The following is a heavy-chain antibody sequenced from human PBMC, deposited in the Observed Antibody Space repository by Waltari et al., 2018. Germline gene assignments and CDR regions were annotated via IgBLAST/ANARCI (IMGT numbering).Heavy chain of an antibody. Sequence: VQLVESGGGLVQPGRSLRLSCAASGFTFDDYAMHWVRQAPGKGLEWVAGMRWSSGSIGYADAVKGRFTISRDNAKNSLYLQMNSLRAEDTALYYCAKVLGIGAFDIWGQGTMVTVSS. CDR3: AKVLGIGAFDI. V-gene: IGHV3-9*01. D-gene: IGHD2-15*01. J-gene: IGHJ3*02. CDR2: MRWSSGSI. CDR1: GFTFDDYA.